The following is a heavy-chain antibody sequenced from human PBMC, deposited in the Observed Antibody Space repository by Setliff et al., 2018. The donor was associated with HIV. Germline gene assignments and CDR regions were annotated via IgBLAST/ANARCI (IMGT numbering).Heavy chain of an antibody. CDR2: ISWNSGSI. V-gene: IGHV3-9*01. CDR3: AKDGYSDYLNSYFDY. CDR1: GFTFDDYA. J-gene: IGHJ4*02. D-gene: IGHD4-17*01. Sequence: PGGSLRLSCAASGFTFDDYAMHWVRQAPGKGLEWVSGISWNSGSIGYADSVKGRFTISRDNSKDTLYLQMNSLRAEDTAVYYCAKDGYSDYLNSYFDYWGQGTLVTVSS.